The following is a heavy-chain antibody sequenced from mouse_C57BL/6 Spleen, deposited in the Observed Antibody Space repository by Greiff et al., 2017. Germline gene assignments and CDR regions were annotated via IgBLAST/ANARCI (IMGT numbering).Heavy chain of an antibody. CDR2: IYPGSGST. Sequence: VQLQQSGAELVKPGASVKMSCKASGYTFTSYWITWVKQRPGQGLEWIGDIYPGSGSTTYNEKFKSKAPLTIDTSSSTAYIQLSSLTSEDSAVYYCARWETTVVGDYWGQGTTLTVSS. J-gene: IGHJ2*01. D-gene: IGHD1-1*01. CDR1: GYTFTSYW. CDR3: ARWETTVVGDY. V-gene: IGHV1-55*01.